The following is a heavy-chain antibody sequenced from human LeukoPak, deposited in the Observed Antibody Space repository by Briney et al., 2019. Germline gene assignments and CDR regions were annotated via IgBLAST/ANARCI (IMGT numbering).Heavy chain of an antibody. CDR2: IKQDGSEK. V-gene: IGHV3-7*01. CDR1: GFTFSSYW. D-gene: IGHD2-15*01. J-gene: IGHJ4*02. CDR3: ARDGGLGYCSGGSCYGFDY. Sequence: GGSLRLSCAASGFTFSSYWMSWVRQAPGKGLEWVANIKQDGSEKYYVDSVKGRFTISRDNAKNSLYLQMNSLRAEDMAVYYCARDGGLGYCSGGSCYGFDYWGQGTLVTVSS.